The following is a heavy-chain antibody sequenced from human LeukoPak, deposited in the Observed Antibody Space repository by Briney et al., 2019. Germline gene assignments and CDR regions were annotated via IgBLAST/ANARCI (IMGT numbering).Heavy chain of an antibody. CDR1: GFTFSNAW. Sequence: GGSLRLSCAASGFTFSNAWMSWVRQAPGKGLEWVSAISGSGGSTYYADSVKGRFTISRDNSKNTLYLQMNSLRAEDTAVYYCAKRVEYQLLYWGQGTLVTVSS. CDR2: ISGSGGST. J-gene: IGHJ4*02. D-gene: IGHD2-2*01. CDR3: AKRVEYQLLY. V-gene: IGHV3-23*01.